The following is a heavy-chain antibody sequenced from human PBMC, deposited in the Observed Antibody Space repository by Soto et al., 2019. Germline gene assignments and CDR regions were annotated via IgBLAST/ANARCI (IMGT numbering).Heavy chain of an antibody. CDR1: GGTFSSYT. Sequence: QVQLVQSGAEVKKPGSSVKVSCKASGGTFSSYTISWVRQAPGQGLEWMGRIIAILGIANYAQKFQGRVTITADKSTSPAYTEMSSLRSEDTAVYYCAAGGHSCALEYFDLWGRGTLVTVSS. CDR3: AAGGHSCALEYFDL. J-gene: IGHJ2*01. CDR2: IIAILGIA. D-gene: IGHD1-26*01. V-gene: IGHV1-69*02.